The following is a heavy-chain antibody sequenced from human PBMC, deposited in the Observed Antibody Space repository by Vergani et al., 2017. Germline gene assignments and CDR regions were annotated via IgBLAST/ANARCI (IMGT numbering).Heavy chain of an antibody. Sequence: EVQLVQSGAEVKKPGESLKISCKGSGYSFTSYWIGWVRQMPGKGLEWMGIIYPGDSDTSYSPSFQGQVTISADKSISTAYLQWSSLKASDTAMYYCARLRSGNLPSYYFDYWGQGTLVTVSS. CDR1: GYSFTSYW. CDR2: IYPGDSDT. D-gene: IGHD4-23*01. J-gene: IGHJ4*02. CDR3: ARLRSGNLPSYYFDY. V-gene: IGHV5-51*01.